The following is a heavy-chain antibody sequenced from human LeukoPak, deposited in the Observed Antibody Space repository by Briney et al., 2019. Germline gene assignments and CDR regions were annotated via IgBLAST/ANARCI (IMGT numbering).Heavy chain of an antibody. CDR2: IYHSGST. CDR3: ARRSPNSGWPD. D-gene: IGHD5-12*01. V-gene: IGHV4-38-2*02. Sequence: PSETLSLTCTVSGYSISSGYSWGWIRQPPGKGLEWIGSIYHSGSTYYNPSLKSRVTISVDTSKNQFSLKLTSVTAADTAVYYCARRSPNSGWPDWGQGTLVTVSS. CDR1: GYSISSGYS. J-gene: IGHJ4*02.